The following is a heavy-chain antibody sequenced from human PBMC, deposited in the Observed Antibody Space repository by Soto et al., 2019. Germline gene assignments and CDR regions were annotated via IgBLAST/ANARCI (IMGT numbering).Heavy chain of an antibody. J-gene: IGHJ6*02. V-gene: IGHV5-51*01. CDR1: GYTFATYW. Sequence: PGESLKISCKGSGYTFATYWIGWVRQMPGKDLEWIGIIYPDDSDTRYNPSFQGQVTISADKSITTAYLQWSSLKAPDTAIYYCSRNVNRFYYGLDAWGHGTSVTVSS. CDR2: IYPDDSDT. CDR3: SRNVNRFYYGLDA.